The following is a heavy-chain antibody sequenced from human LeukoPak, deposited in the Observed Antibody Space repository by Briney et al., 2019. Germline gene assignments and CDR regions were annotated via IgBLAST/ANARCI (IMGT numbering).Heavy chain of an antibody. Sequence: GGSLRLSCAASGFTFSSHWMHWVRQAPGKGLVWVSRINSDGSSISYADSVKGRFTISRDDSRNSLYLQMNSLRGEDTAVYYCAKDVGKWESLHYFDYWGQGTLVTVSS. D-gene: IGHD1-26*01. J-gene: IGHJ4*02. CDR2: INSDGSSI. CDR3: AKDVGKWESLHYFDY. CDR1: GFTFSSHW. V-gene: IGHV3-74*01.